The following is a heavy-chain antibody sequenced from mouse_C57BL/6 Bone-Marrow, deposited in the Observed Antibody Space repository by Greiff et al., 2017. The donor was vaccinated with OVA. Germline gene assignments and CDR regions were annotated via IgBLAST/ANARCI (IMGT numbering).Heavy chain of an antibody. Sequence: QVQLQQSGAELARPGASVKLSCKASGYTFTSYGISWVKQRTGQGLEWIGEIYPRSGNTYYNEKFKGKATLTADKSSSTAYMELRSLTSEDSAVYFCARRSCKGGAMDYWGQGTSVTVSS. CDR2: IYPRSGNT. D-gene: IGHD1-3*01. J-gene: IGHJ4*01. V-gene: IGHV1-81*01. CDR3: ARRSCKGGAMDY. CDR1: GYTFTSYG.